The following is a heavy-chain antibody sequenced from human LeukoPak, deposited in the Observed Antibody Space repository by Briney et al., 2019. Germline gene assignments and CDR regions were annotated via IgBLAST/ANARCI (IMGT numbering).Heavy chain of an antibody. V-gene: IGHV3-23*01. CDR1: GFTFSSYA. CDR2: ISGSGGST. J-gene: IGHJ6*02. D-gene: IGHD1-26*01. Sequence: AGGSLRLSCAASGFTFSSYAMSWVRQAPGKGLEWVSAISGSGGSTYYADSVKGRFTISRDNSKNTLYLQMNSLRAEDTAVYYCAKPDVGGSYLYYYYYGMDVWGQGTTVTVSS. CDR3: AKPDVGGSYLYYYYYGMDV.